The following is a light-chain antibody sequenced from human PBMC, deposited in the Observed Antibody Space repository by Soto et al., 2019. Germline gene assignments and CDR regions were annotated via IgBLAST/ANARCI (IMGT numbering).Light chain of an antibody. Sequence: DIQMTQSPASLSASVGDRVTITCQASQNINNYLNWYQQKPWRAPKLLIYAASSLQSGVPSGFSGSGSGTDFSLTISSLQPEDFATYYCQQTYSTPHTFGQGTKVDI. CDR1: QNINNY. CDR2: AAS. V-gene: IGKV1-39*01. CDR3: QQTYSTPHT. J-gene: IGKJ1*01.